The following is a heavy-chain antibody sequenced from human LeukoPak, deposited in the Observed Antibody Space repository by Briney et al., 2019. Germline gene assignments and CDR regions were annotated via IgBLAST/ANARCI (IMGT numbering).Heavy chain of an antibody. D-gene: IGHD2-8*02. CDR2: ISAYNGNT. CDR1: GYTFTSYG. CDR3: ARQNIYCTGGVCEEAWDY. J-gene: IGHJ4*02. V-gene: IGHV1-18*01. Sequence: GASVKVSCKASGYTFTSYGISWVRQAPGQGLEWMGWISAYNGNTNYAQKLQGRVTMTTDTSTSTAYMELRSLRSDDTAVYYCARQNIYCTGGVCEEAWDYWGQGTLVTVSS.